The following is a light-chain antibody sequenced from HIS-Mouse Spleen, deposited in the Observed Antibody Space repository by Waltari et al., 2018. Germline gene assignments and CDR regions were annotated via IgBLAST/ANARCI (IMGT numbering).Light chain of an antibody. Sequence: SSELTQDPAVSVALGQTVRITCQGDSLRSYYASWYQQKPGQAPVLVIHGKNNRPSGIPDRFSGSSSGNTASLTIPGAQAEDEADYYCNPRDSSCNHVVFGGGTKLTVL. CDR3: NPRDSSCNHVV. V-gene: IGLV3-19*01. J-gene: IGLJ2*01. CDR2: GKN. CDR1: SLRSYY.